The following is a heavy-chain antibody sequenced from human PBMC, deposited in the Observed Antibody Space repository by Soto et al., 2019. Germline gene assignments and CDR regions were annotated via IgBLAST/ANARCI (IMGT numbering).Heavy chain of an antibody. Sequence: ASVKVSCKASGYTFTVYYMHWVRQAPGQGLEWMGWINPNSGGTNYAQKFQGWVTMTRDTSISTAYMELSRLRSDDTAVYYCARGKGWFGDYSGDYWGQGTLVTVSS. CDR2: INPNSGGT. CDR3: ARGKGWFGDYSGDY. CDR1: GYTFTVYY. D-gene: IGHD4-17*01. V-gene: IGHV1-2*04. J-gene: IGHJ4*02.